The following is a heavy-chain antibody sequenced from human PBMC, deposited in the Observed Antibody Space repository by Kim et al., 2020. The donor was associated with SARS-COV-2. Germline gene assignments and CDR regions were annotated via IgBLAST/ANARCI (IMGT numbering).Heavy chain of an antibody. Sequence: PSLKSRVTVAVDRSKNQFSLKLGSVTAADTAVYYCATLADPYSSSWYADYWGQGTLVTVSS. V-gene: IGHV4-30-2*01. J-gene: IGHJ4*02. CDR3: ATLADPYSSSWYADY. D-gene: IGHD6-13*01.